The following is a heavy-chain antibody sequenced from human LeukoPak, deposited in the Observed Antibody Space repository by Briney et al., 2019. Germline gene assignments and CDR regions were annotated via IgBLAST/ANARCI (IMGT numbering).Heavy chain of an antibody. J-gene: IGHJ4*02. Sequence: NPSETLSRTCAVYGGSFSGYYWSWIRQPPGKGLEWIGEINHSGSTNYNPSLKSRVTISVDTSKNQFSLKLSSVTAADTAVYYCAREEYVWGSYRYPFDYWGQGTLVTVSS. CDR2: INHSGST. D-gene: IGHD3-16*02. V-gene: IGHV4-34*01. CDR3: AREEYVWGSYRYPFDY. CDR1: GGSFSGYY.